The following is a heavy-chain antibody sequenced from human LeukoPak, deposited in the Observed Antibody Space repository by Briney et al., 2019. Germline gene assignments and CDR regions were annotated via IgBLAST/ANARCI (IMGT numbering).Heavy chain of an antibody. J-gene: IGHJ4*02. CDR3: ARESAGTYYFDY. CDR1: GDSVSSNSAA. CDR2: KYYRSKWYN. D-gene: IGHD6-19*01. V-gene: IGHV6-1*01. Sequence: SQTLSLTCAISGDSVSSNSAAWNWIRQSPSRGLEWLGRKYYRSKWYNNYTLSVKSRMTVNPDTSKNQISLQLNSVTPEDTAVYYCARESAGTYYFDYWGQGALVTVSS.